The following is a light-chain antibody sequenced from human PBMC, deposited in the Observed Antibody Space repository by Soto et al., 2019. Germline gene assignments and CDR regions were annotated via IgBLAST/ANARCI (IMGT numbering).Light chain of an antibody. CDR3: SSYAGSYTLI. CDR2: DVA. J-gene: IGLJ2*01. Sequence: QSALTQPRSVSGSPGQSVTISCTGSSSDVGAYNFVSWYQQHPGKAPKLIIYDVAQRPSGVPDRLSGSKSGNTASLTISGLQAEDEADYYCSSYAGSYTLIFGGGTKVTVL. V-gene: IGLV2-11*01. CDR1: SSDVGAYNF.